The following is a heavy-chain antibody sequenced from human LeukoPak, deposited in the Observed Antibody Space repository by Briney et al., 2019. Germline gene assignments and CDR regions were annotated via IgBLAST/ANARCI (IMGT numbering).Heavy chain of an antibody. V-gene: IGHV3-9*01. D-gene: IGHD6-19*01. CDR2: ISWNSGSI. J-gene: IGHJ3*02. Sequence: GRSLRLSCAASGFTFDDYAMHWVRRAPGKGLEWVSGISWNSGSIGYADSVKGRFTISRDNAKNSLYLQMNSLRAEDTALYYCAKDLAVAGTDAFDIWGQGTMVTVSS. CDR3: AKDLAVAGTDAFDI. CDR1: GFTFDDYA.